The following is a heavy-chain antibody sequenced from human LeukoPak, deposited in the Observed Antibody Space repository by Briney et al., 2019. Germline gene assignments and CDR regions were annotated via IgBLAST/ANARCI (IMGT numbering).Heavy chain of an antibody. CDR2: ICPTGDGA. D-gene: IGHD3-22*01. Sequence: PGRSLRLSCAASGFTFSTYALNWVRQAPGKGLEWVSGICPTGDGAYYADSVKGRFTISRDNSKNSLSVNMNILRAEDTAVYYCAKAGDRNSFDYWGQGALVTVSS. CDR3: AKAGDRNSFDY. J-gene: IGHJ4*02. V-gene: IGHV3-23*01. CDR1: GFTFSTYA.